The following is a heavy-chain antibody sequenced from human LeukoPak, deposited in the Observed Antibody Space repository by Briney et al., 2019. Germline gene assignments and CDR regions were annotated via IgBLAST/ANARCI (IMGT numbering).Heavy chain of an antibody. J-gene: IGHJ4*02. Sequence: GGSLRLSCAASGLTFSSYGMHWVRQAPGKGLEWVAVIWYDGSNKYYADSVKGRFTISRDNSKNTLYLQMNSLRAEDTAVYYCARDWHYYDSSGYFFVYWGQGTLVTVSS. D-gene: IGHD3-22*01. CDR2: IWYDGSNK. CDR3: ARDWHYYDSSGYFFVY. CDR1: GLTFSSYG. V-gene: IGHV3-33*01.